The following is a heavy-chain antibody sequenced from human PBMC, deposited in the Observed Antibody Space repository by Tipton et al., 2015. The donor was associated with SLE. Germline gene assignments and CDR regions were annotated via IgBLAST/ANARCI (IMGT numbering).Heavy chain of an antibody. CDR3: ARVPGLDRDYFYYYYMDV. V-gene: IGHV4-34*01. Sequence: TLSLTCAVYGGSFSGYYWSWIRQPPGKGLEWIGEINHSGGTTYNASLKSRVTMSVDTSKNQFSLKLSSVTAADTAVYHCARVPGLDRDYFYYYYMDVWGKGTTVTVSS. J-gene: IGHJ6*03. D-gene: IGHD3/OR15-3a*01. CDR1: GGSFSGYY. CDR2: INHSGGT.